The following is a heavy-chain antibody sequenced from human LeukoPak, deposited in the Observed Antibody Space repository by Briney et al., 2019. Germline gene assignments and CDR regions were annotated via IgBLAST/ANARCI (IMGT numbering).Heavy chain of an antibody. CDR1: GGTFSSYA. V-gene: IGHV1-69*05. CDR2: IIPIFGTA. J-gene: IGHJ4*02. CDR3: ARETIVGATIHFDY. D-gene: IGHD1-26*01. Sequence: SVKVSCKASGGTFSSYAISWERQAPGQGLEWMGGIIPIFGTANYAQKFQGRVTITTDESTSTAYMELSSLRSEDTAVYYCARETIVGATIHFDYWGQGTLVTVSS.